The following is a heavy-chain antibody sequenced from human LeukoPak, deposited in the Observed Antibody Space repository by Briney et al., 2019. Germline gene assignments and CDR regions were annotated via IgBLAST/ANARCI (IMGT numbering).Heavy chain of an antibody. CDR1: GGSISSRY. D-gene: IGHD2-2*02. V-gene: IGHV4-59*11. CDR3: ARDNPNCSSTSCYTYFDY. J-gene: IGHJ4*02. CDR2: IYYSGST. Sequence: SETLSLTCTVSGGSISSRYWSWVRQPPGKGLEWIGYIYYSGSTNYNPSLKSRVTISVDTSKNQFSLKLSSVTAADTAVYYCARDNPNCSSTSCYTYFDYWGQGTLVTVSS.